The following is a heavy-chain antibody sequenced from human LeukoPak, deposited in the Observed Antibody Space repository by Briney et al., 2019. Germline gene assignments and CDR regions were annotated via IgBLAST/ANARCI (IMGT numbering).Heavy chain of an antibody. CDR3: ARGGGRFDY. Sequence: GNTNYSPSLKSRVSISVDTSKNQFSLNLSSVTAADTAVYYCARGGGRFDYWGQGTLVTVTS. D-gene: IGHD1-26*01. CDR2: GNT. V-gene: IGHV4-59*09. J-gene: IGHJ4*02.